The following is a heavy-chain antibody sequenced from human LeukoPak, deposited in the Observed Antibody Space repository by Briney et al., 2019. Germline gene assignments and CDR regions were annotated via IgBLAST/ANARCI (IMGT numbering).Heavy chain of an antibody. D-gene: IGHD3-10*01. Sequence: GESLKISFNGAGYSFSWYWNAWGRQMPGKGLEWMGIIYPGDSDTTYSPSFQGQVTIPADKSISTAYLQWNSLKASDTAMYFCARRRSSTLVDYWGQGTLVTVSS. V-gene: IGHV5-51*01. CDR2: IYPGDSDT. CDR1: GYSFSWYW. CDR3: ARRRSSTLVDY. J-gene: IGHJ4*02.